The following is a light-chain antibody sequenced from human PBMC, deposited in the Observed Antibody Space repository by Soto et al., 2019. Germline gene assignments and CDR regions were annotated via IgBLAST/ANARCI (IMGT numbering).Light chain of an antibody. J-gene: IGLJ3*02. CDR1: NSDVGSYDY. Sequence: QSVLTQPASVSGSPGQSITISCTGTNSDVGSYDYVSWYQQRPGKVPKLIIYDVTYRPSGVSYRFSGSKSGNTASLTISGLQAEDEADYYCCSYTTSSTWVFGGGTQLTVL. V-gene: IGLV2-14*01. CDR2: DVT. CDR3: CSYTTSSTWV.